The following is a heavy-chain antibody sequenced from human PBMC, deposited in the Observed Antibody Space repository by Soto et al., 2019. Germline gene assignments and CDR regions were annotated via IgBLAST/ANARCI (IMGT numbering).Heavy chain of an antibody. Sequence: EVQLLESGGGLVQPGGSLRLSCEASGFAFIDYAMSWVRQTPEKGLEWVSAIDKRSAYRDYADSVKGRFTISRDGSKNSVYLQMNGPRADDTAVFYCAARSSITGYFDLWGRGPRVTVS. CDR2: IDKRSAYR. V-gene: IGHV3-23*05. D-gene: IGHD1-20*01. CDR1: GFAFIDYA. CDR3: AARSSITGYFDL. J-gene: IGHJ2*01.